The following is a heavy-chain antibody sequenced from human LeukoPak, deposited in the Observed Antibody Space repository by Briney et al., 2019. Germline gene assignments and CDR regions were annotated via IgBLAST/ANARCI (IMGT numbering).Heavy chain of an antibody. V-gene: IGHV3-74*01. CDR1: GFPFSGYW. CDR3: ARSASGYDA. Sequence: PRGSLRLSCAASGFPFSGYWMHWVRQAPGKGLVWVSRIDDDGAGTTYADSVKGRFTISRDNAKNTLYLQMNSLRVEDTAVYYCARSASGYDAWGQGTLVTVSS. D-gene: IGHD5-12*01. CDR2: IDDDGAGT. J-gene: IGHJ5*02.